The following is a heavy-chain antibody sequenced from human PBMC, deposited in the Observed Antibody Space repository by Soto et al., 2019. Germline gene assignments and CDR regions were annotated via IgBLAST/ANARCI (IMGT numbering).Heavy chain of an antibody. V-gene: IGHV4-38-2*01. Sequence: SETLSLTCAVSGYSISSGYYWGWIRQPPGKGLEWTGSIYHSGSTCYNPPLKSRVTISVDTSKNQFSLKLSSVTAADTAVYYCARGHYGSGSYSWFDPWGQGTLVTVSS. J-gene: IGHJ5*02. CDR3: ARGHYGSGSYSWFDP. CDR2: IYHSGST. CDR1: GYSISSGYY. D-gene: IGHD3-10*01.